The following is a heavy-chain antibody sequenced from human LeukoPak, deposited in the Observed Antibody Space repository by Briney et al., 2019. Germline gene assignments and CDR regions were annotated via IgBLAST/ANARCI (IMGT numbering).Heavy chain of an antibody. CDR1: GFTFSSYS. CDR3: ARGKWELPKMFDY. D-gene: IGHD1-26*01. V-gene: IGHV3-21*01. CDR2: ISSSSSYI. Sequence: GGPLRLSCAASGFTFSSYSMNWVRQAPGKGLEWVSSISSSSSYIYYADSVKGRFTISRDNAKNSLYLQMNSLRAEDTAVYYCARGKWELPKMFDYWGQGTLVTVSS. J-gene: IGHJ4*02.